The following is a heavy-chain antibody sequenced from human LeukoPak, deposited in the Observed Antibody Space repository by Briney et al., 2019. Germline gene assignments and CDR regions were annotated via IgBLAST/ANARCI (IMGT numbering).Heavy chain of an antibody. V-gene: IGHV3-66*02. CDR3: ARGAGSIAARRFDP. Sequence: PGGSLRLSCAASGFTVSSNYMSWVRQAPGKGLEWVSVIYSGGSTYYADSVKGRFTISRDNSKNTLCLQMNSLRAEDTAVYYCARGAGSIAARRFDPWGQGTLVTVSS. CDR1: GFTVSSNY. J-gene: IGHJ5*02. D-gene: IGHD6-6*01. CDR2: IYSGGST.